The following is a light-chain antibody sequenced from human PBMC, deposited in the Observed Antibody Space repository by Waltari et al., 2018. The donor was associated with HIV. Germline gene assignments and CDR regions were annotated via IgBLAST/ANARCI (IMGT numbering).Light chain of an antibody. CDR3: MQALQNPLT. J-gene: IGKJ4*01. CDR2: LAS. CDR1: QSLHDSNGYNY. Sequence: DIVMTQSPLSLPVAPGESASISCRSSQSLHDSNGYNYLEWYVQKPGQFPQILIYLASNRASGVPEKFSGSGLGTDFTLKISRVEAEDVGIYYCMQALQNPLTFGGGTKVEI. V-gene: IGKV2-28*01.